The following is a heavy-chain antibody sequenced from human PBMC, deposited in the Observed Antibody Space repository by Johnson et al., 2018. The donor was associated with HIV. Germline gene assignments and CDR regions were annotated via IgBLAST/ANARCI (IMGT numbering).Heavy chain of an antibody. CDR2: INWSSGSL. CDR1: GFTVSSNY. D-gene: IGHD6-13*01. Sequence: VQLVESGGGLIQPGGSLRLSCAASGFTVSSNYMSWVRQVPGEGLEWVSGINWSSGSLGYADSVKGRFTISRDNAKNSLYLQINSLSAEDTALYYCAYSSSWAAGAFDIWGQGTMVTVSS. V-gene: IGHV3-9*01. CDR3: AYSSSWAAGAFDI. J-gene: IGHJ3*02.